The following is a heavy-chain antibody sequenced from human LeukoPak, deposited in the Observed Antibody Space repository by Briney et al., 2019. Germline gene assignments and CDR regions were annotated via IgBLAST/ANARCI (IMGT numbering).Heavy chain of an antibody. V-gene: IGHV1-2*02. CDR1: GYTFTGYY. D-gene: IGHD3-9*01. CDR3: ARDHDILTGHTRGAGFDP. Sequence: ASVKVSCKASGYTFTGYYMHWVRQAPGQGLEWMGWINPNSGGTNYAQKFQGRVTMTRDTSISTAYMELSSLRSEDTAVYYCARDHDILTGHTRGAGFDPWGQGTLVTVSS. CDR2: INPNSGGT. J-gene: IGHJ5*02.